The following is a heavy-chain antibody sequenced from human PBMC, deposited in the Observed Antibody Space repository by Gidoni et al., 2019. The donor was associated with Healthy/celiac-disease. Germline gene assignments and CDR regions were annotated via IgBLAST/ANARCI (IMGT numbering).Heavy chain of an antibody. J-gene: IGHJ6*02. CDR2: ISGSGGST. CDR1: GFTFRSYA. D-gene: IGHD4-17*01. V-gene: IGHV3-23*01. Sequence: EVQLLESGGGLVQPGGSLRLSCAASGFTFRSYAMSWVRQAPGQGLEWVSAISGSGGSTYYADSVKGRFTISRDNSKNTLYLQMNSLRAEDTAVYYCAKKTQLGKTTVTTGWYYYGMDVWGQGTTVTVSS. CDR3: AKKTQLGKTTVTTGWYYYGMDV.